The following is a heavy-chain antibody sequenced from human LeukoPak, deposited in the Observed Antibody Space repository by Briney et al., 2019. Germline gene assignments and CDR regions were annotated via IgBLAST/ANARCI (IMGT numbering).Heavy chain of an antibody. CDR1: GFIFNNSW. CDR2: IKSKTDGGTT. Sequence: GGPLRFSFGAGGFIFNNSWMNWVRQPRGEVLGWVGRIKSKTDGGTTDYSAPLKSIFTISRNDSNKTVYLQMNSLKTEDTAVYYCTTGYAVWGQGTLVTVSS. J-gene: IGHJ4*02. V-gene: IGHV3-15*07. CDR3: TTGYAV. D-gene: IGHD3-16*01.